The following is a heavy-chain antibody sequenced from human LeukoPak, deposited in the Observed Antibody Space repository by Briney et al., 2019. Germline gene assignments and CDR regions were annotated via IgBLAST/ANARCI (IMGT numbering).Heavy chain of an antibody. CDR1: GYSFTGYY. Sequence: ASVKVSCRASGYSFTGYYIHWVRQATGQGLEWMGWMNPNSGNTGYAQKFQGRVTITRNTSISTAYMELSSLRSEDTAVYYCARVPLMNYDILTGTIDAFDIWGQGTMVTVSS. D-gene: IGHD3-9*01. V-gene: IGHV1-8*03. J-gene: IGHJ3*02. CDR2: MNPNSGNT. CDR3: ARVPLMNYDILTGTIDAFDI.